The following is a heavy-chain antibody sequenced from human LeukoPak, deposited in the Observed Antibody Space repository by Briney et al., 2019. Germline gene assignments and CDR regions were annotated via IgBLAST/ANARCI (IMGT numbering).Heavy chain of an antibody. CDR2: INQDESEK. CDR1: GFTFSSYW. Sequence: GGSLRLSCAASGFTFSSYWMGWVRQAPGKGLEWVANINQDESEKDYVDSVKGRFTISRDNAKNSLYLQMNSLRAEDTAVYYCARDNSQRFRFYPWGQGTLVTVSS. CDR3: ARDNSQRFRFYP. J-gene: IGHJ5*02. V-gene: IGHV3-7*05. D-gene: IGHD4-23*01.